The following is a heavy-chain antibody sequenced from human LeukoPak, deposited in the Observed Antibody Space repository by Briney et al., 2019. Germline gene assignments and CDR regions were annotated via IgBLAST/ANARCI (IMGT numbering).Heavy chain of an antibody. Sequence: SETLSLTCTVSGGSISNTDYYWSWIRQSPGKGLEWVGYIYFNGYTYYSPSLRSRLAISIDTSKNHFSLNLTSVTAADTAVYYCARVANGDYFDFWGQGTLVTVSS. J-gene: IGHJ4*02. CDR2: IYFNGYT. V-gene: IGHV4-30-4*01. CDR3: ARVANGDYFDF. D-gene: IGHD4-17*01. CDR1: GGSISNTDYY.